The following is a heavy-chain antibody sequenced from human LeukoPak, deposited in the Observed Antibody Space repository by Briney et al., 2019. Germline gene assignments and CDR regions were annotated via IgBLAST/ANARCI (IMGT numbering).Heavy chain of an antibody. J-gene: IGHJ4*02. CDR3: ASSHYDSSGFDY. V-gene: IGHV4-61*02. Sequence: SETLXXXCXVXGGSISSGSYYWRWIRQPAGKGLEWIGRIYTSGSTNYNPSLKSRVTISVDTSKNQFSLKLSSVTAADTAVYYCASSHYDSSGFDYWGQGTLITVSS. CDR2: IYTSGST. CDR1: GGSISSGSYY. D-gene: IGHD3-22*01.